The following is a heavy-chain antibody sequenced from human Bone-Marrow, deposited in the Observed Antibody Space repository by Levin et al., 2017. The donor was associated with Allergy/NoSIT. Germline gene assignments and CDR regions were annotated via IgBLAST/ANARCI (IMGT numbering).Heavy chain of an antibody. J-gene: IGHJ6*03. V-gene: IGHV4-61*09. Sequence: SETLSLTCTVSGVSITSGSYYWSWIRQPAGKGREWIGHSYTSGNITYNPSLESRVTISLDTSKNQFSLQLRSVPAADAAVYYRARVLQYSDYYTAVWGKATIVTVSS. CDR3: ARVLQYSDYYTAV. CDR2: SYTSGNI. CDR1: GVSITSGSYY. D-gene: IGHD2-21*01.